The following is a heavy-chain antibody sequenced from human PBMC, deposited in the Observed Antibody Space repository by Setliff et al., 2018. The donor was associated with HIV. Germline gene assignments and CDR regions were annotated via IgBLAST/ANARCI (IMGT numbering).Heavy chain of an antibody. J-gene: IGHJ6*03. CDR2: INHSGST. V-gene: IGHV4-34*01. CDR3: ARVPPGPYYYYMDV. Sequence: SETLSLTCAVYGGSFSGYYWSWIRQPPGKGLEWIGEINHSGSTNYNPSLKSRVTISVDTSKNQFPLKLSSVTAADTAVYYCARVPPGPYYYYMDVWGKGTTVTVS. CDR1: GGSFSGYY.